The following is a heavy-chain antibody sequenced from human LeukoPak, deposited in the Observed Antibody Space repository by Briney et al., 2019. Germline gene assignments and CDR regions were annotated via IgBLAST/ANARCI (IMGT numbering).Heavy chain of an antibody. V-gene: IGHV3-21*01. J-gene: IGHJ4*02. CDR3: ATKGSDYDFWSGYVYGSGSPSDY. CDR2: ISSSSSYI. D-gene: IGHD3-3*01. CDR1: GFTFSSYS. Sequence: GGSLRLSCAASGFTFSSYSMNWVRQAPGKGLEWVSSISSSSSYIYYADSVKGRFTTSRDNAKNSLYLQMNSLRAEDTAVYYCATKGSDYDFWSGYVYGSGSPSDYWGQGALVTVSS.